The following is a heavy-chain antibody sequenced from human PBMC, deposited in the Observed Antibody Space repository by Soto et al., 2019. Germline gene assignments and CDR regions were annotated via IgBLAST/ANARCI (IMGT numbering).Heavy chain of an antibody. CDR3: AKGPVVAATLGTYYFDY. J-gene: IGHJ4*02. V-gene: IGHV3-23*01. D-gene: IGHD2-15*01. CDR2: FSGGGVST. Sequence: PGGSLRLSCAASGFTFSSFVMSWVRQAPGKGLEWVSGFSGGGVSTYYADSVKGRFTISRDNSKNTLSLQMNSLRAEDTAVYYCAKGPVVAATLGTYYFDYWGRGTLVTVSS. CDR1: GFTFSSFV.